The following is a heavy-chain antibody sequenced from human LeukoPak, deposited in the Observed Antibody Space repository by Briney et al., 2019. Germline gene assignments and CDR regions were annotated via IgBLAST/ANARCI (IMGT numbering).Heavy chain of an antibody. CDR3: ARDPCGGDCYAFDI. CDR1: GFTSSSYG. Sequence: GGSLRLSCAASGFTSSSYGMHWARQAPGKGLEWLAVIWHDGSNKYYAHSVKGRFTISRDNSKNTLYLQMNSLRAEDTAVYYCARDPCGGDCYAFDIWGQGTMVTVSS. D-gene: IGHD2-21*02. V-gene: IGHV3-33*01. CDR2: IWHDGSNK. J-gene: IGHJ3*02.